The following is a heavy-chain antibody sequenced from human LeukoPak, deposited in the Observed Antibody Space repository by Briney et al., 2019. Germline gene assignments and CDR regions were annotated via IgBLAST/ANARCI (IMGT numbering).Heavy chain of an antibody. Sequence: GGSPRLSCAASGFTFSSYAMHWVRQAPGKGLEWVAVISYDGSNKYYADSVKGRFTISRDNSKNTLYLQMNSLRAEDTAVYYCARDGASDAARLMTTVTPFDYWGQGTLVTVSS. CDR1: GFTFSSYA. D-gene: IGHD4-17*01. V-gene: IGHV3-30-3*01. J-gene: IGHJ4*02. CDR3: ARDGASDAARLMTTVTPFDY. CDR2: ISYDGSNK.